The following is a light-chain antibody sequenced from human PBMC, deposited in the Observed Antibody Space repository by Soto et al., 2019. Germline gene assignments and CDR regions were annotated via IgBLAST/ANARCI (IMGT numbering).Light chain of an antibody. CDR3: QQSYSTPPWT. Sequence: DLQMTQSPSSLSASVGDRVTITCRASQSINSYLNWYQQKPGKAPKLLIYAASSLQSGVPSRFSGSGSGTDFTLTIISLQPEDFATYYCQQSYSTPPWTFGQGTKVEIK. V-gene: IGKV1-39*01. CDR2: AAS. CDR1: QSINSY. J-gene: IGKJ1*01.